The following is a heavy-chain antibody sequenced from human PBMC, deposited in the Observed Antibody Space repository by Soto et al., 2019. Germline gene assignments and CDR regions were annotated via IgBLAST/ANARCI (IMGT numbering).Heavy chain of an antibody. CDR3: ARGVLLWFGESFNWFDP. D-gene: IGHD3-10*01. J-gene: IGHJ5*02. CDR1: GFTFANSA. V-gene: IGHV1-8*02. CDR2: MNPNSGNT. Sequence: ASVKVSCKASGFTFANSARQWVRQARGQRLEWMGWMNPNSGNTGYAQKFQGRVTMTRNTSISTAYMELSSLRSEDTAVYYCARGVLLWFGESFNWFDPWGQGTLVTVSS.